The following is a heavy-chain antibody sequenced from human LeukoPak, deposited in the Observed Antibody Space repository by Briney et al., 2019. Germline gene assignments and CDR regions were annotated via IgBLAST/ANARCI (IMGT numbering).Heavy chain of an antibody. D-gene: IGHD6-19*01. Sequence: GGSLRLSCAASGFTFSNYAMSWVRQAPGKGLEWVSTISNSGDATYYADSVKGRFTISRDNSKNTLYLQMNSLRAEDTAVYYCARGQWLAFDYWGQGTLVTVSS. CDR1: GFTFSNYA. V-gene: IGHV3-23*01. J-gene: IGHJ4*02. CDR3: ARGQWLAFDY. CDR2: ISNSGDAT.